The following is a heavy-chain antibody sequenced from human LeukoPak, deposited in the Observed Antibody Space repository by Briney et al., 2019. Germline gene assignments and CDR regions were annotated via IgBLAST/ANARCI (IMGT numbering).Heavy chain of an antibody. J-gene: IGHJ6*02. CDR1: GFTFSSYG. CDR2: ISYDGSNK. D-gene: IGHD6-19*01. CDR3: AKDPRYSSGWGVRYYYYGMDV. V-gene: IGHV3-30*18. Sequence: GGSLRLSCAASGFTFSSYGMHWVRQAPGKGLEWVAVISYDGSNKYYADSVKGRFTISRDNSKNTLYLQMNSLRADDTAVYYCAKDPRYSSGWGVRYYYYGMDVWGQGTTVTVSS.